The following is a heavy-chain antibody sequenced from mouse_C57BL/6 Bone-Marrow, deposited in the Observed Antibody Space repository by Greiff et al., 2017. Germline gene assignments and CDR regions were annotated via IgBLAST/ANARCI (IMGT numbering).Heavy chain of an antibody. Sequence: EVQLVESGGDLVKPGGSLKLSCAASGFTFSSYGMSWVRQTPDKRLEWVATISSGGSYTYYPDSVKGRFTISRDNAKNTLYLQMSSLKSEDTAMYYGARYYYWFAYWGQGALVTVSA. CDR2: ISSGGSYT. CDR3: ARYYYWFAY. CDR1: GFTFSSYG. V-gene: IGHV5-6*01. J-gene: IGHJ3*01. D-gene: IGHD1-1*01.